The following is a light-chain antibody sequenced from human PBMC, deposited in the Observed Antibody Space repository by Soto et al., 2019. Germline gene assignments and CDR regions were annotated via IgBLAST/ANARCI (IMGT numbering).Light chain of an antibody. V-gene: IGLV2-14*03. J-gene: IGLJ1*01. CDR3: SSYTSSSTPYV. CDR1: SSDIGGYNF. Sequence: QSALTQPASVSGSPGQSITISCTGTSSDIGGYNFVSWYQQHPDKGPKLMIYDVSNRPSGVSNRFSGSKSGNTASLTISGLQAEDEAEYYCSSYTSSSTPYVFGTGTKVTVL. CDR2: DVS.